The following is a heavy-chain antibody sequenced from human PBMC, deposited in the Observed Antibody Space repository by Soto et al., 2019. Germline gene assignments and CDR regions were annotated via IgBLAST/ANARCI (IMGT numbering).Heavy chain of an antibody. J-gene: IGHJ6*03. CDR3: AKSGVAARNYYYYYMDV. CDR2: IIPIFGTA. V-gene: IGHV1-69*13. D-gene: IGHD6-6*01. CDR1: GGTFSSYA. Sequence: GASVKVSCKASGGTFSSYAISWVRQAPGQGLEWMGGIIPIFGTANYAQKFQGRVTITADESTSTAYMELSSLRAEDTAVYYCAKSGVAARNYYYYYMDVWGKGTTVTVSS.